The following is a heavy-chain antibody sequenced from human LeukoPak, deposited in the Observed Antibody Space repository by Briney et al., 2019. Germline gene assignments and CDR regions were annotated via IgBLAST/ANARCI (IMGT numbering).Heavy chain of an antibody. V-gene: IGHV1-46*01. J-gene: IGHJ4*02. D-gene: IGHD3-22*01. CDR2: INPSGGST. Sequence: ASVKVSCKASGYTFTSYDINWVRQATGQELEWMGIINPSGGSTSYAQKFRGRVTMTRDMSTSTVYMELSSLRSEDTAVYYCARDHLRGALLPPFYWGQGTLVTVSS. CDR1: GYTFTSYD. CDR3: ARDHLRGALLPPFY.